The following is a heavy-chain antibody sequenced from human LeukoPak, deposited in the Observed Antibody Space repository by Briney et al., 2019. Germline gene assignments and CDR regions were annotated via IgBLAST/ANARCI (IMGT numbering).Heavy chain of an antibody. CDR3: ARDLEALGY. D-gene: IGHD3-3*01. CDR2: ISGSGGST. V-gene: IGHV3-23*01. J-gene: IGHJ4*02. Sequence: GGSLRLSCAASGFTFSSFSVSWVRQAPGKGLEWVSAISGSGGSTYYADSVKGRFTISRDNSKNTLYLQMNSLRAEDTAVYYCARDLEALGYWGQGTLVTVSS. CDR1: GFTFSSFS.